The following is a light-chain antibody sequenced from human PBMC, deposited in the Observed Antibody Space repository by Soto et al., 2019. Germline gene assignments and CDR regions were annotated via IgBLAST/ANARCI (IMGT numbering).Light chain of an antibody. J-gene: IGLJ1*01. V-gene: IGLV2-14*01. CDR2: EVS. CDR3: YSFPTGNTLDV. Sequence: QSVLTQPASVSGTPGHSITISCTGTTSDVGGYDYVSWYQQHPGQAPKLLIYEVSNRPSGVSHRFSRSKSGNTASLSISGLQAEDEADYYGYSFPTGNTLDVFGSGTKVTVL. CDR1: TSDVGGYDY.